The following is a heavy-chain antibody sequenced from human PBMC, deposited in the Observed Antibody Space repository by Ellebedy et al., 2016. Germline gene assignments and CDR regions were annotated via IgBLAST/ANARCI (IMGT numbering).Heavy chain of an antibody. CDR2: IYYSGST. V-gene: IGHV4-61*01. Sequence: SETLSLXCTVSGDSIISGSYYWSWIRQPPGKGLEWIGYIYYSGSTNYNPSLKSRVTISVDTSKNQFPLKLSSVTAADTAVYYCARGGDYVGLGYYYYYYMDVWGKGTTVTVSS. CDR1: GDSIISGSYY. J-gene: IGHJ6*03. CDR3: ARGGDYVGLGYYYYYYMDV. D-gene: IGHD4-17*01.